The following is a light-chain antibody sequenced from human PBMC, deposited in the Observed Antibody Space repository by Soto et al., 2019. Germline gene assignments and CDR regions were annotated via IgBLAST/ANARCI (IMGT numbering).Light chain of an antibody. J-gene: IGKJ1*01. CDR3: QQYSDWPRT. V-gene: IGKV3-15*01. Sequence: EVVMTQSPATLSVSPGDRATLSCRASQSVSSKLDWYLQKPGQAPRLLIYGASTRATGAPARFSGSGSGTEFTLTISSLQSEDFSVYYCQQYSDWPRTFGQGNMVDIK. CDR2: GAS. CDR1: QSVSSK.